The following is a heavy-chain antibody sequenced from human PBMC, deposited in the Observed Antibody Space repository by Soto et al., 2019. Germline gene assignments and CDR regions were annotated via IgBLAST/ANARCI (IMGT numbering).Heavy chain of an antibody. CDR1: GFNFSSFG. CDR2: MSYDGSSK. CDR3: AKDRGWSSADLEY. J-gene: IGHJ4*02. V-gene: IGHV3-30*18. D-gene: IGHD6-19*01. Sequence: GGSLRLSCAASGFNFSSFGMHWVRQAPGKGLEWVALMSYDGSSKYYQDSLKGRFTISRDKSKNTLYLQMSSLRVEDTAVYYCAKDRGWSSADLEYWGQGTLVPASP.